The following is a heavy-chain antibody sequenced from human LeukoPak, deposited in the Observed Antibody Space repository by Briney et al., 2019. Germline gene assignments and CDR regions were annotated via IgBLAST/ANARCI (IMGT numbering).Heavy chain of an antibody. J-gene: IGHJ6*03. Sequence: ASVKVSCKASGYTFTNYVISWVRQAPGQGLEYMGWISADNGDTNYAQKLQARVTMTTDTSTSTAYMELRSLRSDDTAVYYCARASLRFLEWLAPGYMDVWGKGTTVTVSS. D-gene: IGHD3-3*01. CDR2: ISADNGDT. CDR3: ARASLRFLEWLAPGYMDV. CDR1: GYTFTNYV. V-gene: IGHV1-18*01.